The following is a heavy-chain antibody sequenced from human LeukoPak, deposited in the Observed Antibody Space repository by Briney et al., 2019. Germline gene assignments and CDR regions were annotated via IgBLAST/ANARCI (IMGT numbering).Heavy chain of an antibody. V-gene: IGHV3-53*01. CDR1: GFTVSSNY. CDR2: IYSGGIT. Sequence: GGSLRLSCAASGFTVSSNYMSWVRQAPGKGLEWVSIIYSGGITYYADSVKGRFTISRDNSKDTLYLQLNSLRAEDTAVYYCATYGAAFDIWGQGTMVTVSS. D-gene: IGHD4-17*01. CDR3: ATYGAAFDI. J-gene: IGHJ3*02.